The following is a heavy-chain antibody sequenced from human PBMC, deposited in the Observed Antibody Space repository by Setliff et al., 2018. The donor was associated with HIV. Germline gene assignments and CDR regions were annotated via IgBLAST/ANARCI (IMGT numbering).Heavy chain of an antibody. CDR2: TYHSGSA. CDR3: AREPDY. V-gene: IGHV4-4*02. J-gene: IGHJ4*02. Sequence: SETLSLTCAVSGGSISSSNWWSWVRQPPGKGLEWIGETYHSGSANYNPSLKSRVTISMDTSRNQFSLKLTSMTAADTAVYYCAREPDYWGQGTLVTVSS. CDR1: GGSISSSNW.